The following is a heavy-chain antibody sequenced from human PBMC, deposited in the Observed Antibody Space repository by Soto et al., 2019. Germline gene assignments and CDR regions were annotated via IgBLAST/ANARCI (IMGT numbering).Heavy chain of an antibody. V-gene: IGHV4-4*02. D-gene: IGHD6-19*01. CDR3: ARSAGWYAIHA. CDR2: VFHTGTT. J-gene: IGHJ5*02. CDR1: GDSVSSPYY. Sequence: QVQLQESGPGLVKPSGTLSLTCAVSGDSVSSPYYWCWVRQPPGKGLEWIGEVFHTGTTSYNPSLRSRVTISMDKSLNQFSLDLSSVTAADTPVYYCARSAGWYAIHAWGPGTLV.